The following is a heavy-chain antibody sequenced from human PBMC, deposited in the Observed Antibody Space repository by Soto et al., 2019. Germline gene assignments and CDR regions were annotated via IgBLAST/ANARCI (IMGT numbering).Heavy chain of an antibody. V-gene: IGHV1-46*01. CDR2: INPSGGST. CDR3: ARARPQDAFDI. J-gene: IGHJ3*02. CDR1: GYTFTSYY. Sequence: ASVNGSCKASGYTFTSYYMHWVRQAPGQGLEWMGIINPSGGSTSYAQKFQGRVTMTRDTSTSTVYMELSSLRSEDTAVYYCARARPQDAFDIWGQGTMVTVSS.